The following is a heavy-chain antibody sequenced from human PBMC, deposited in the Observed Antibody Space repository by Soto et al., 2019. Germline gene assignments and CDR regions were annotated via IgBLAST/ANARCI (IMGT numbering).Heavy chain of an antibody. CDR2: IKQDGSEK. Sequence: EVPLVESGGGLVQPGGSLRLSCAASGFTFSSYWMSWVRQAPGKGLEWVANIKQDGSEKYYVDSVKGRFTISRDNAKNSLYLQMNSLRAEDTAVYYCARVGSSSWYGGVYFQHWGQGTLVTVSS. D-gene: IGHD6-13*01. V-gene: IGHV3-7*01. J-gene: IGHJ1*01. CDR1: GFTFSSYW. CDR3: ARVGSSSWYGGVYFQH.